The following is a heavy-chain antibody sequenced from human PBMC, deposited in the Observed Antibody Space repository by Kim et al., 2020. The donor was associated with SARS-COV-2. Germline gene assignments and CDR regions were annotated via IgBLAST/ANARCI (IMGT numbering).Heavy chain of an antibody. Sequence: GESLKISCQASGYSFVNYWITWVRQRAGKGLEWMAIIYGGDSDTKYSPSFQGQVTVSVDKSISTAYLQWSSLKASDTAMYYCARQYCTTSTCYRGVDYWGQGTRVTVSS. D-gene: IGHD2-8*01. J-gene: IGHJ4*02. CDR1: GYSFVNYW. V-gene: IGHV5-51*01. CDR3: ARQYCTTSTCYRGVDY. CDR2: IYGGDSDT.